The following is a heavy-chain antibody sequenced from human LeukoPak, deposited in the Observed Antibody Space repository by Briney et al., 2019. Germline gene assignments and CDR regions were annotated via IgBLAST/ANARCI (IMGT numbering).Heavy chain of an antibody. Sequence: GGSLRLSCPAFGFSFSNSWMSWVRQAPGKGLEWLANINPDGSIKFYVDSVRGRFTVSRNNAEHSVYLQMNSLRDEDTAIYYCAPAGRSGGWDTWGQGTLVTVSS. D-gene: IGHD2-15*01. CDR2: INPDGSIK. J-gene: IGHJ4*02. V-gene: IGHV3-7*01. CDR1: GFSFSNSW. CDR3: APAGRSGGWDT.